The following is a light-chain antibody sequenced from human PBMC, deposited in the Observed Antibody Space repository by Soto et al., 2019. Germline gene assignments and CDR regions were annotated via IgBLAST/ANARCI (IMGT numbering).Light chain of an antibody. CDR2: QDN. CDR3: QAWDSTTGV. CDR1: KLGHKY. V-gene: IGLV3-1*01. Sequence: SYEQTQAPSVSVSPGQTVSITCSGDKLGHKYVCWYQQKPGQSPVLVIYQDNKRPSGIPERFSGSNSGSTATLTISGTQPMDEADYYCQAWDSTTGVFGGGTKLTVL. J-gene: IGLJ3*02.